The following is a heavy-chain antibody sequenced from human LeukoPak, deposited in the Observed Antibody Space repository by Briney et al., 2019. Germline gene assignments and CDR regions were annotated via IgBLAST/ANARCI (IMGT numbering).Heavy chain of an antibody. CDR2: IHTSGST. CDR1: GDSINSYY. D-gene: IGHD3-10*01. J-gene: IGHJ6*03. Sequence: SETLSLTCTVSGDSINSYYWSWIRQPAEKGLEWIGRIHTSGSTNYIPSLKSRVTMSIDTSKNQFSLKLNSVTAADTAVYYCAREKKSMVRGGHYYMDVWGKGTTVTISS. CDR3: AREKKSMVRGGHYYMDV. V-gene: IGHV4-4*07.